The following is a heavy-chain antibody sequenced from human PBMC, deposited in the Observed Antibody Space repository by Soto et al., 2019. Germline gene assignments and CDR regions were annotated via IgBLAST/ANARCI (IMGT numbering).Heavy chain of an antibody. CDR1: GGSISSGGYS. Sequence: SETLSLTCAVSGGSISSGGYSWSSIRQPPGKGLEWIGYIYHSGSTYYNPSLKSRVTISVDRSKNQFSLKLSSVTAADTAVYYCARVDKAASGAFDIWGQGTMVTVSS. V-gene: IGHV4-30-2*01. D-gene: IGHD2-2*03. J-gene: IGHJ3*02. CDR3: ARVDKAASGAFDI. CDR2: IYHSGST.